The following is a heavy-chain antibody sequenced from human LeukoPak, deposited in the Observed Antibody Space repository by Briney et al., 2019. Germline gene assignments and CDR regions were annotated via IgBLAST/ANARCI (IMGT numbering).Heavy chain of an antibody. CDR1: GFTFSSYW. V-gene: IGHV3-7*01. J-gene: IGHJ6*02. CDR2: INQAGSGE. Sequence: PGGSLRLSCAASGFTFSSYWMTWVRQGPGKGLEWVANINQAGSGEYYVDSVKGRFTISRDNAKNSLYLQMDSLRAEDTAVYYCAKNGHYALDVWGQGTTVTVSS. CDR3: AKNGHYALDV. D-gene: IGHD4-17*01.